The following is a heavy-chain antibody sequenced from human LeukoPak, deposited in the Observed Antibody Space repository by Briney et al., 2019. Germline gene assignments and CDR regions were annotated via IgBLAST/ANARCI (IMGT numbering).Heavy chain of an antibody. CDR2: ISSSGGTT. CDR3: AKFSSSGWSRSTNK. J-gene: IGHJ4*02. Sequence: PGGSLRLSCVASGFTFSSYAMGWVRQAAGKGLEWVSDISSSGGTTYYADSVKGRVTISRDNSKKTLYLQMNSLRPGDTAVYYCAKFSSSGWSRSTNKWGQGTLVTVSS. V-gene: IGHV3-23*01. CDR1: GFTFSSYA. D-gene: IGHD6-19*01.